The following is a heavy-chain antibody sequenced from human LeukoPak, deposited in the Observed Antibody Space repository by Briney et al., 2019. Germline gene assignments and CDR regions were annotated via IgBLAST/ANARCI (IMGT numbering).Heavy chain of an antibody. CDR2: IIPIFGTA. V-gene: IGHV1-69*05. CDR1: GGTFSSYA. D-gene: IGHD3-10*01. Sequence: SVKVSCKAAGGTFSSYAISWVRQAPGQGLEWMARIIPIFGTANFAQKFQGRVRITTDKSTSTAYQELSSLRSEDTALYYCARDAPPGVRGVIRWFDPWGQGTLVTVS. CDR3: ARDAPPGVRGVIRWFDP. J-gene: IGHJ5*02.